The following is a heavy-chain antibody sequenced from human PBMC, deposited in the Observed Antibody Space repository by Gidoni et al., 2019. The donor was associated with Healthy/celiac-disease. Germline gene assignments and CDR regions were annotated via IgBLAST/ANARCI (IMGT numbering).Heavy chain of an antibody. Sequence: QVQLQQWGAGLLKPSETLSLTCAVYGGSFSGYYWSWIRQPPGKGLEWIGEINHSGSTNYNPSLKSRVTISVDTSNNQCSLKLSAVTAADTAVYYCARGQRLTNWGQGTLVTVSS. D-gene: IGHD2-2*01. CDR2: INHSGST. J-gene: IGHJ4*02. CDR1: GGSFSGYY. V-gene: IGHV4-34*01. CDR3: ARGQRLTN.